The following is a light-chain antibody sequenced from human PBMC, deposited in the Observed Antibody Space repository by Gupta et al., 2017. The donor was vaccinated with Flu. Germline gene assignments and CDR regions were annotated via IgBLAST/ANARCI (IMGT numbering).Light chain of an antibody. V-gene: IGKV1-12*01. CDR2: AAS. CDR3: QQVNSFPPT. CDR1: QHISRW. J-gene: IGKJ3*01. Sequence: GDRVTITCRASQHISRWLAWYQQKPGKAPKLLIYAASNLKGGVPSRFSGSGSGTDFTLTISSLQPEDFATYYCQQVNSFPPTFGPGTKVDIK.